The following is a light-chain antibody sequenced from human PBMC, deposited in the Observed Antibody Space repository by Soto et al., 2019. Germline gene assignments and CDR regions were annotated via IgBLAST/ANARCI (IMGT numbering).Light chain of an antibody. J-gene: IGKJ5*01. V-gene: IGKV3D-20*02. CDR2: AAS. CDR1: QSVSSSY. Sequence: EIVLTQSPGTLSFSPGERATLSCRASQSVSSSYLAWYQQKPGQAPRLLIYAASSRATGSPDRFSGGGSGTDFTLTISSLEPEDFAVYYCQQRSNWPITFGQGTRLEIK. CDR3: QQRSNWPIT.